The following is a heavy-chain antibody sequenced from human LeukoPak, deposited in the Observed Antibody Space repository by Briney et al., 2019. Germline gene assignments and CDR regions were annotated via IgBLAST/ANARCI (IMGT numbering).Heavy chain of an antibody. D-gene: IGHD3-3*01. CDR1: GYTFTNYG. V-gene: IGHV1-18*01. CDR2: ISAYNGNT. J-gene: IGHJ4*02. Sequence: ASVKVSCKASGYTFTNYGISWVRQAPGQGLEWMGWISAYNGNTNYAQKLQGRVTMTTDTSTSTAYMELRSLRSDDTAVYYCARLVSDFWSGYYTEYYFDYWGQGTLVTVSS. CDR3: ARLVSDFWSGYYTEYYFDY.